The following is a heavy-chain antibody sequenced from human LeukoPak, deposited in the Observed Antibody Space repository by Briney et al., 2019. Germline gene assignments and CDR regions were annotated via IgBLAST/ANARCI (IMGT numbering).Heavy chain of an antibody. CDR3: AIWSLSDKYSRQYYYMDV. Sequence: SVKVSCKASGGTFSSYAISWVRQAPGQGLEWMGGIIPIYGTPNYAQKFQGRVTITADESTSTAYMELSSLRSEDTAVYYCAIWSLSDKYSRQYYYMDVWGKGTTVTISS. V-gene: IGHV1-69*13. D-gene: IGHD4-11*01. J-gene: IGHJ6*03. CDR1: GGTFSSYA. CDR2: IIPIYGTP.